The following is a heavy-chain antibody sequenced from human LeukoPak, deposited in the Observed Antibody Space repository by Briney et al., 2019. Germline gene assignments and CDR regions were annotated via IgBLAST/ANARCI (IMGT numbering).Heavy chain of an antibody. J-gene: IGHJ6*03. Sequence: VASVKVSCKASGYTFTSYDINWVRQATGPGLDGMGWMNPNSGNTGYAQKFQGRVTMTRNTSISTAYMELSSLRSEDTAVYYCARRQYCSSTSCYSYYYYYYMDVWGKGTTVTVSS. CDR1: GYTFTSYD. D-gene: IGHD2-2*02. CDR3: ARRQYCSSTSCYSYYYYYYMDV. CDR2: MNPNSGNT. V-gene: IGHV1-8*01.